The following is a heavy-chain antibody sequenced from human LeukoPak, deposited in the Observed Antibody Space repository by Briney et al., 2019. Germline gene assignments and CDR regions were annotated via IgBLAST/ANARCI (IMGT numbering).Heavy chain of an antibody. V-gene: IGHV3-53*01. CDR2: IYSGGST. Sequence: GGSLRLSCAASGFTVSSNYMSWVRQAPGKGLEWVSAIYSGGSTYYADSVKGRFTISRDNSKNTLYLQMNSLRAEDTAVYYCARVVFDAFDIWGQGTMVTVSS. CDR1: GFTVSSNY. J-gene: IGHJ3*02. CDR3: ARVVFDAFDI.